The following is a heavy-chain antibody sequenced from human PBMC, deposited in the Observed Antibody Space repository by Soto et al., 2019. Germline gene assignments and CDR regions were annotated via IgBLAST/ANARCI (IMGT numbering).Heavy chain of an antibody. V-gene: IGHV3-73*01. CDR1: GFIFSGSA. J-gene: IGHJ4*02. CDR2: ILSKAGNYAT. CDR3: LRGGSPYYYDY. Sequence: EVQLVESGGGLVQPGGSLKLSCAASGFIFSGSAVHWVRQASGKGLEWVGRILSKAGNYATAYPASMKGRFTISRDDSENTAFLQMNRLKTEDTAVYYCLRGGSPYYYDYWGQGTLVAVSS.